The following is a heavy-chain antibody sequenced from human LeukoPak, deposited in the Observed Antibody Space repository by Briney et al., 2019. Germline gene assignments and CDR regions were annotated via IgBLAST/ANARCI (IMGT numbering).Heavy chain of an antibody. CDR2: IWSDGSDK. D-gene: IGHD6-19*01. CDR3: ANDLALAGTGGGFDV. J-gene: IGHJ3*01. CDR1: GFTFSHYG. V-gene: IGHV3-33*06. Sequence: PGGSLRLSCAASGFTFSHYGMHWVRQTPGAGLEWVAVIWSDGSDKYYAKSVKGRFTISRDNSKNSLFLQMNSLRAEDTALYYCANDLALAGTGGGFDVWGQGTRVAVSS.